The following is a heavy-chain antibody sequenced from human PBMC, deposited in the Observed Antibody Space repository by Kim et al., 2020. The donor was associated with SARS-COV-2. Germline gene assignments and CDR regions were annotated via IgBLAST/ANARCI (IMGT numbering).Heavy chain of an antibody. CDR3: ARGIYYDSSRFDY. Sequence: YADAVKGRFTISRHNSKNTLYLQMNSLRAEDTAVYYCARGIYYDSSRFDYWGQGTLVTVSS. J-gene: IGHJ4*02. D-gene: IGHD3-22*01. V-gene: IGHV3-53*04.